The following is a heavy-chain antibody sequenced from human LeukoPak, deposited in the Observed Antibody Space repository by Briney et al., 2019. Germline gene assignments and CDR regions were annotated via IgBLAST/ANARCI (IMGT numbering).Heavy chain of an antibody. V-gene: IGHV3-7*01. D-gene: IGHD6-13*01. CDR1: GFTFSSYW. Sequence: GGSLRLSCAASGFTFSSYWMSWVRQAPGKGLEGVANIKQDGSEKYYVDSVKGQFTRSRDHDKNSLYLQMNSLRAEDTAVYYCARYVSSSWYVRYWGQGTLVTVSS. CDR2: IKQDGSEK. J-gene: IGHJ4*02. CDR3: ARYVSSSWYVRY.